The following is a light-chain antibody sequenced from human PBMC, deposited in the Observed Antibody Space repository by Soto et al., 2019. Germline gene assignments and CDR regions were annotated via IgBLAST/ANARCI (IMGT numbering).Light chain of an antibody. CDR1: SSDVGGYNY. CDR3: CLFAGTYVE. CDR2: DVD. V-gene: IGLV2-11*01. J-gene: IGLJ2*01. Sequence: QSALTQPRSVSGSPGQSVTISYTGISSDVGGYNYVSWYQQHPGKAPKLIIYDVDKRPSGVPDRFSGSKSGNTASLTISGLQAEDEADYYCCLFAGTYVELGGGTKLTVL.